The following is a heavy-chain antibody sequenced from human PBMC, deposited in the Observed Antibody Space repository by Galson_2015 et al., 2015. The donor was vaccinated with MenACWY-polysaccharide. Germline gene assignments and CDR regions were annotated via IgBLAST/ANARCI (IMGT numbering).Heavy chain of an antibody. CDR2: ISSLSSYK. Sequence: FLRLSCAGSGFTFNNYSMNWVRQGPGKGLEWVSFISSLSSYKYYADSVKGRFTISRDNAKNSLYLQMNSLRVEDTAVYYCARDLMGTKLFGVAAFDSWGQGILVTVS. D-gene: IGHD3-3*01. V-gene: IGHV3-21*01. CDR1: GFTFNNYS. J-gene: IGHJ4*02. CDR3: ARDLMGTKLFGVAAFDS.